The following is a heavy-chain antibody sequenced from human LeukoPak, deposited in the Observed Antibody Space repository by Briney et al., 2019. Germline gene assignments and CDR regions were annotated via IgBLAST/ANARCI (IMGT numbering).Heavy chain of an antibody. D-gene: IGHD2-2*01. CDR1: GFGFTSHG. V-gene: IGHV3-30*02. Sequence: PGGSLRLSCAASGFGFTSHGMNWVRQTPGKGLEWVAFIRSDGSNKYYADSVKGRFTISRDNSKNTLYLQMNSLRAEDTAVYYCAKDLVDIVVVPAAMDVDYWGQGTLVTVSS. CDR2: IRSDGSNK. CDR3: AKDLVDIVVVPAAMDVDY. J-gene: IGHJ4*02.